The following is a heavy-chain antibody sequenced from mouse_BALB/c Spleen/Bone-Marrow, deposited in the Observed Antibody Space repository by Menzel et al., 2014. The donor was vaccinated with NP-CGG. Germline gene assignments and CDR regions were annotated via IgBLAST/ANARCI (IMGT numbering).Heavy chain of an antibody. CDR1: GYAFSSSW. Sequence: VKLMESGPELVKPGASVKISCKASGYAFSSSWMNWVKQRPGQGLEWIGRIYPGDGDTKYNGKFKGKATLTADKSSSTAYMQLSSLTSVDSAVYFCARPLNWDPYAMDYWGQGTSVTVSS. J-gene: IGHJ4*01. CDR2: IYPGDGDT. D-gene: IGHD4-1*02. V-gene: IGHV1-82*01. CDR3: ARPLNWDPYAMDY.